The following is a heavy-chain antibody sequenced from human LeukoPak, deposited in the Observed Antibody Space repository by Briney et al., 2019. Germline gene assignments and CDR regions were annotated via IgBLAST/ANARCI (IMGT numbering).Heavy chain of an antibody. Sequence: GGSLRLSCEASGFTFSSYWMSWVRQAPGKGLEWVANIKQDGSEKYYVDSVKGRFTISRDNAKNSLYLQMNSLRAEDTAVYYCASTRRGGGNWFDPWGQGTLVTVSS. CDR3: ASTRRGGGNWFDP. D-gene: IGHD4-23*01. J-gene: IGHJ5*02. V-gene: IGHV3-7*01. CDR2: IKQDGSEK. CDR1: GFTFSSYW.